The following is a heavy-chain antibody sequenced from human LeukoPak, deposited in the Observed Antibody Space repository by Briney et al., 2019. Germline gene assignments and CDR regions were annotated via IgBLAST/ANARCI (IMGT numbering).Heavy chain of an antibody. V-gene: IGHV1-69*13. CDR1: GYTFSSYA. CDR3: SREVVPAAPFDY. CDR2: IIPIFGTA. Sequence: SVKVSCKASGYTFSSYAISWVRQAPGQGLEWMGGIIPIFGTANYAQKFQGRGTITADESMSTAYMELSSLRSEDTAVYYCSREVVPAAPFDYWGQGTLVTVSS. J-gene: IGHJ4*02. D-gene: IGHD2-2*01.